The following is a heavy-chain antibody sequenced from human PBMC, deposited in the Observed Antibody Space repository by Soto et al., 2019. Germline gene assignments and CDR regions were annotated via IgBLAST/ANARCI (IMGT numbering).Heavy chain of an antibody. Sequence: SETLSLTCAVSGGSISSSNWWNWVRQPPGKGLEWIGQIYHSGSTNYNPSLNSRVTISVDKSKNQFSLKLSSVTAADTAVYYCARAGRGYCSGGSCYSGLYAMDVWGQGTTVT. J-gene: IGHJ6*02. V-gene: IGHV4-4*02. CDR1: GGSISSSNW. CDR2: IYHSGST. CDR3: ARAGRGYCSGGSCYSGLYAMDV. D-gene: IGHD2-15*01.